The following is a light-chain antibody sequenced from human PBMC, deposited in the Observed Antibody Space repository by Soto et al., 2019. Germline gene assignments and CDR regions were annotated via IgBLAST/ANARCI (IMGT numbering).Light chain of an antibody. CDR1: QSVSSSY. V-gene: IGKV3-20*01. CDR2: GAS. J-gene: IGKJ3*01. Sequence: EIVLTQSPGTLSLSPGERATLSCRASQSVSSSYLAWYQQKPGQAPRLLIYGASSRATGIPDRFSGSGSGTDFTLTITSLEPEDFAVYYCQQYGSPPFTVGPGTKVDIK. CDR3: QQYGSPPFT.